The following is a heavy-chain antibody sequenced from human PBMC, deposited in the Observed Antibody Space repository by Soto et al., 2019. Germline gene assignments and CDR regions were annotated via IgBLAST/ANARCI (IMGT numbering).Heavy chain of an antibody. Sequence: QVQLQESGPGLVKPSETLSLTCTVSGGSISSYYWSWIRQPPGKGLEWIGYIYYSGSTNYNPSLKSRFTISVDTSKNQFSLKLSSVTAADTAVYYWARLDLDDYVWGSLWWFDPWGQGTLVTVSS. CDR3: ARLDLDDYVWGSLWWFDP. CDR2: IYYSGST. CDR1: GGSISSYY. D-gene: IGHD3-16*01. J-gene: IGHJ5*02. V-gene: IGHV4-59*08.